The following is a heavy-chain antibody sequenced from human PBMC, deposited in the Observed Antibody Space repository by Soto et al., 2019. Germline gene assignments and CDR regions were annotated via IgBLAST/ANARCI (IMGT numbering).Heavy chain of an antibody. V-gene: IGHV5-10-1*01. Sequence: LKSSGEGCVGSVAGSRMTWERQKPGKGLEWMGRIDPSDSQTYYSPSFRGHVTISVTKSITTVFLQWSSLRASDTAMYYCARQIYDSDTGPNCQYYFESLGQRT. CDR3: ARQIYDSDTGPNCQYYFES. CDR1: VGSVAGSR. CDR2: IDPSDSQT. J-gene: IGHJ4*02. D-gene: IGHD3-22*01.